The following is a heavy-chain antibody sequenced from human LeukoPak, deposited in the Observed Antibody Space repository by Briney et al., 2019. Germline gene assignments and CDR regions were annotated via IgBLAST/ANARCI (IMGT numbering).Heavy chain of an antibody. CDR3: ARGAETYYYDSSGYGY. Sequence: PSQTLSLTCTVSGGSISSGGYYWSWIRQHPGKGLEWIGYIYYSGSTYYNPTLKSRVTISEDTSKNQFSLKLSSVTAADTAVYYCARGAETYYYDSSGYGYWGQGTLVTVSS. V-gene: IGHV4-31*03. J-gene: IGHJ4*02. CDR1: GGSISSGGYY. CDR2: IYYSGST. D-gene: IGHD3-22*01.